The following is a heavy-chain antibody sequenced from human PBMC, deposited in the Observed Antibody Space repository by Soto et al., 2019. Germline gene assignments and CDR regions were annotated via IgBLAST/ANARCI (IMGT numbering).Heavy chain of an antibody. V-gene: IGHV3-33*01. Sequence: QVQLVESGGGVVQPGRSLRLSCAASGFTFSSYGMHWVRQAPGKGLEWVAVIWYDGSNKYYADSVKGRFTISRDNSKNTLYVQMNSLRAEDTAVYYCARDHDILTGYLTYYFDYWGQGTLVTVSS. D-gene: IGHD3-9*01. CDR3: ARDHDILTGYLTYYFDY. J-gene: IGHJ4*02. CDR1: GFTFSSYG. CDR2: IWYDGSNK.